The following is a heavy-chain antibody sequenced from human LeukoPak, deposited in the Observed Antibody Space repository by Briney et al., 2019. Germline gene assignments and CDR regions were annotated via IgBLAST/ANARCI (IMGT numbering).Heavy chain of an antibody. D-gene: IGHD2-15*01. V-gene: IGHV1-2*02. CDR1: GGTFSSYA. Sequence: ASVKVSCKASGGTFSSYAISWVRQAPGQGLEWMGWINPNSGGTNYAQKFQGRVTMTRDTSISTAYMELSRLRSDDTAVYYCARADQYCSGGSCYSRDAFDIWGQGTMVTVSS. CDR2: INPNSGGT. J-gene: IGHJ3*02. CDR3: ARADQYCSGGSCYSRDAFDI.